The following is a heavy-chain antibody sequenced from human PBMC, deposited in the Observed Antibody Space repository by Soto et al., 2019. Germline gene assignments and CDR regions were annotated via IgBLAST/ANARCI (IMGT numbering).Heavy chain of an antibody. CDR1: GFTFRTYA. V-gene: IGHV3-23*01. D-gene: IGHD1-1*01. J-gene: IGHJ6*02. Sequence: EVQLLESGGGLVQPGGSLRLSCAASGFTFRTYAMNRVRQAPGNGLEWVSAISGSGGSIHYADSVKGRFTISRDNSKNTLYLQMNSLRDEDTAVNHCVKGYWKGDVWGQGTTVTVSS. CDR2: ISGSGGSI. CDR3: VKGYWKGDV.